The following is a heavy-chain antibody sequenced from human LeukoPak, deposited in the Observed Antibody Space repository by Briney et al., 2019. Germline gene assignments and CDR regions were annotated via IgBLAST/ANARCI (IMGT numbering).Heavy chain of an antibody. J-gene: IGHJ6*03. D-gene: IGHD1-26*01. CDR2: SIPIFGTA. CDR3: ASSLLSIRYRGGGPPLMYYMDV. CDR1: GGTFSSYA. Sequence: GASVKVSCKASGGTFSSYAISWVRQAPGQGLEWMGGSIPIFGTANYAQKFQGRMTTPAGECTSTAYMELSRLRSDERAVYYRASSLLSIRYRGGGPPLMYYMDVWGKGTTVTVSS. V-gene: IGHV1-69*01.